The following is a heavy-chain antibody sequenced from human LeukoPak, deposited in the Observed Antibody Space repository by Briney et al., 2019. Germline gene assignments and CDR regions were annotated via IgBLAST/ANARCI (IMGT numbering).Heavy chain of an antibody. D-gene: IGHD3-10*01. V-gene: IGHV3-53*01. Sequence: GGSLRLSCAASGFTVSSNYMSWVRQAPGKGLEWVSLIYSGSSTYYANSVKGRFTNSRDNSKNTVYLQMNSLRAEDTAVYYCARVPYGNYHYYYMDVWGKGTTVTVSS. CDR3: ARVPYGNYHYYYMDV. CDR2: IYSGSST. CDR1: GFTVSSNY. J-gene: IGHJ6*03.